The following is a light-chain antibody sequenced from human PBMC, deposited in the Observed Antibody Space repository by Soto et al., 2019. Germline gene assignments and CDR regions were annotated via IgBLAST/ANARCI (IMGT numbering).Light chain of an antibody. J-gene: IGKJ1*01. CDR1: QSVSSY. Sequence: EIVLTQCPATLSLSPGERATLSCRASQSVSSYLAWYQQTPGQAPRLLIYGASNRATGIPGRFSGSGSGTDFTLAISRLEPEDFAVYYCQQYGISGTFGQGTKVDIK. CDR3: QQYGISGT. CDR2: GAS. V-gene: IGKV3-20*01.